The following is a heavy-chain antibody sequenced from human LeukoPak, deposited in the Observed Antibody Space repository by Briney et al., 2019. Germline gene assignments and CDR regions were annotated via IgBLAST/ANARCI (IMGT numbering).Heavy chain of an antibody. CDR1: GFTFGSNW. D-gene: IGHD1-26*01. J-gene: IGHJ4*02. CDR2: INEDGSTT. Sequence: GGSLRLSCAASGFTFGSNWMHWVRQAPGKGLVWVSRINEDGSTTNYADSVKGRSTIFRDNAKNTLYLQMNSLRAEDTAVYYCVRDLGGRSGHWGQGTLVTVSS. CDR3: VRDLGGRSGH. V-gene: IGHV3-74*01.